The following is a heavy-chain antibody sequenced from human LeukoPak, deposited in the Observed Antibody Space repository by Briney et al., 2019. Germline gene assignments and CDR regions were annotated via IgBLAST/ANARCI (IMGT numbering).Heavy chain of an antibody. CDR3: ARGAITMVRGWEFDY. V-gene: IGHV3-66*01. CDR2: IYSGGCT. D-gene: IGHD3-10*01. CDR1: GFTVSSKH. J-gene: IGHJ4*02. Sequence: PGGSLRLSCAGSGFTVSSKHMSWVRQAPGKGLEWVSVIYSGGCTYYADSVKGRFTISRDNSKNTLYLQMNSLRVEDTAVYYCARGAITMVRGWEFDYWGQGTLVTVSS.